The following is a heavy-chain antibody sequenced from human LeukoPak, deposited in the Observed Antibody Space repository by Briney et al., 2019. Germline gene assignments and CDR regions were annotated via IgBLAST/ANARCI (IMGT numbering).Heavy chain of an antibody. V-gene: IGHV3-21*01. CDR3: ARGGGSGSYDAFDI. CDR1: GFTFSSYS. CDR2: ISSSSSYI. Sequence: PGGSLRLSCAASGFTFSSYSMNWVRQAPGKGLEWVSSISSSSSYIYYADSVKGRFTISRDNAKNSLYLQMNSLRAEDTAVYYCARGGGSGSYDAFDIWGQGTMVTVPS. D-gene: IGHD3-10*01. J-gene: IGHJ3*02.